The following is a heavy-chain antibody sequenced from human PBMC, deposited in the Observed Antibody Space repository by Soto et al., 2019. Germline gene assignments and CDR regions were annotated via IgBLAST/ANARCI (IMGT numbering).Heavy chain of an antibody. V-gene: IGHV1-69*13. CDR2: IIPIFGTA. CDR3: ARGSGSYSISYYYYVMDV. CDR1: GGTFSSYA. J-gene: IGHJ6*02. D-gene: IGHD1-26*01. Sequence: GASVKVSCKASGGTFSSYAISWVRQAPGQGLEWMGGIIPIFGTANYAQKFQGRVTITADESTSTAYLELSRLRSEYTAVYYCARGSGSYSISYYYYVMDVWGQGTTVTVSS.